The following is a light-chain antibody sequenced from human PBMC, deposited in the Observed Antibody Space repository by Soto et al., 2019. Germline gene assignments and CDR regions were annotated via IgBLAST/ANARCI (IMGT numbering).Light chain of an antibody. CDR3: QQYNRSPYT. Sequence: ETVLTQSPGTLSLSPGERATLSCRASQSVSSSYLAWYQQKPGQAPRLLIYGASSRATGIPDRFSGSGSGTDFPLTISRLEPEDFAVYYCQQYNRSPYTLGQGTKLEIK. CDR1: QSVSSSY. V-gene: IGKV3-20*01. J-gene: IGKJ2*01. CDR2: GAS.